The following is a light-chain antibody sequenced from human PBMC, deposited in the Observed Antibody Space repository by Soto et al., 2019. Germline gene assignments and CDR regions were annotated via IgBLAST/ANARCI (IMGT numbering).Light chain of an antibody. CDR3: QQYSVYWT. CDR1: QSVSTR. CDR2: DAS. Sequence: EIQMTQSPSSLSASVGDRVTIICRASQSVSTRLAWYQQKPGKAPKVLIYDASSWAGGVPSRFTGSGSGTEFTLTINSLQPDDFATYYCQQYSVYWTFGQGTKVDIK. J-gene: IGKJ1*01. V-gene: IGKV1-5*02.